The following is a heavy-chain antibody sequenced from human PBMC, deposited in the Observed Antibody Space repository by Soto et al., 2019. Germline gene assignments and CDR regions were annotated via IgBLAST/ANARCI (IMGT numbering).Heavy chain of an antibody. V-gene: IGHV3-33*01. CDR2: IWYDGSNK. CDR3: ARSGYCSGGSCFDNDAFDI. Sequence: GGSLRLSCAASGFTFSSYGMNWVRQAPGTGMEWVAVIWYDGSNKYYADSVKGRFTISRDNSKNTLYLQMNSLRAEDTAVYYCARSGYCSGGSCFDNDAFDIWGQGTMVTVSS. CDR1: GFTFSSYG. J-gene: IGHJ3*02. D-gene: IGHD2-15*01.